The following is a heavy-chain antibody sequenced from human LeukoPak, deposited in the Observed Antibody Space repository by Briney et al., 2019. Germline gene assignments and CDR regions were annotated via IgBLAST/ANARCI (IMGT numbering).Heavy chain of an antibody. CDR2: IYHSGST. J-gene: IGHJ6*02. CDR3: ARVGNDYYYYGMDV. Sequence: SQTLSLTCAVSGSSIRSGGYSWSWIRQPPGKGLEWIGYIYHSGSTYYNPSLKSRVTISVDTSKNQFSLKLSSVTAADTAVYYCARVGNDYYYYGMDVWGQGTTVTVSS. CDR1: GSSIRSGGYS. D-gene: IGHD1-14*01. V-gene: IGHV4-30-2*01.